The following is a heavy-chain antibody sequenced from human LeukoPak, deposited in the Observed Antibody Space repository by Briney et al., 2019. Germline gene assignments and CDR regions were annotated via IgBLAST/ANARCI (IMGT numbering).Heavy chain of an antibody. J-gene: IGHJ6*04. V-gene: IGHV3-48*03. CDR1: GFTFSSYE. CDR3: AELGITMIGGV. D-gene: IGHD3-10*02. CDR2: ISSSGSTI. Sequence: GGTLGLSCAASGFTFSSYEMNWVRQAPGKGLEWVSYISSSGSTIYYADSVKGRFTISRDNAKNSLYLQMNSLRAEDTAVYYCAELGITMIGGVWGKGTTVTISS.